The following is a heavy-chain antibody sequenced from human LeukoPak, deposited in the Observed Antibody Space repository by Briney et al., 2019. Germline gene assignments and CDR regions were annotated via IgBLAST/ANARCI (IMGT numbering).Heavy chain of an antibody. V-gene: IGHV3-30*18. D-gene: IGHD3-22*01. CDR2: ISYDGSNK. CDR1: GFTFSSYG. CDR3: AKRGITMIVVWRAVFDY. J-gene: IGHJ4*02. Sequence: GGSLRLSCAASGFTFSSYGMHWVRQAPGKGLEWVAVISYDGSNKYYADSVKGRFTISRDNSKNTLYLQMNSLRAEDTAVYYCAKRGITMIVVWRAVFDYWGQGTLVTVSS.